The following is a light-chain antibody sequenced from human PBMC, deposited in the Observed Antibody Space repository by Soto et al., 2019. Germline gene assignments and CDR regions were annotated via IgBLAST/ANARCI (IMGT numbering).Light chain of an antibody. CDR1: SSDVGGYNY. J-gene: IGLJ3*02. CDR3: SSYTTSNTGV. CDR2: EVS. Sequence: QSALTQPASVSGSPGQSITISCTGTSSDVGGYNYVSWYQQHPGKAPKLMVYEVSYRPSGVSNRFSGSKSGNTASLTISGLQAEDEADYYCSSYTTSNTGVFGGGTKLTVL. V-gene: IGLV2-14*01.